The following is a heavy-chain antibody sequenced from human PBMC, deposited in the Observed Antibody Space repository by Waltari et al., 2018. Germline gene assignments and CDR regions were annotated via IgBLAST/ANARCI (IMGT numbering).Heavy chain of an antibody. CDR3: ARVEVPGPVDS. Sequence: QVQLHESGPGLVKPSGTLSPTCAVSGYSIRSGYSWGWIRQPPGKGLEWMGNIFSGGLGDLSYSGSASYNPSLRSRVSMSVDTSRNQFSLRLESVTASDTALYYCARVEVPGPVDSWGPGILVAVSS. CDR1: GYSIRSGYS. D-gene: IGHD3-3*01. CDR2: LSYSGSA. J-gene: IGHJ5*01. V-gene: IGHV4-38-2*01.